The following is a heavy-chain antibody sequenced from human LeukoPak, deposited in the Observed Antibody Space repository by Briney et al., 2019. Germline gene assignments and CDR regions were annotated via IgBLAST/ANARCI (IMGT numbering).Heavy chain of an antibody. CDR3: ARGYGDHRRYYYYGMDV. V-gene: IGHV3-48*03. J-gene: IGHJ6*04. CDR1: GFTFSSYE. Sequence: GGSLRLSCAASGFTFSSYEMNWVRQAPGKGLEWVSYISSSGSTIYYADSVKGRFTISRDNAKNSLYLQMNSLRAEDTAVYYCARGYGDHRRYYYYGMDVWGKGTTVTVSS. D-gene: IGHD4-17*01. CDR2: ISSSGSTI.